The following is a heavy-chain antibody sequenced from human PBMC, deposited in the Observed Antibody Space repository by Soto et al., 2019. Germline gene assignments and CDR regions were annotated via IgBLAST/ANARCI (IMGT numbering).Heavy chain of an antibody. CDR2: IIPIFGTA. D-gene: IGHD5-12*01. CDR3: ARVLPGGMATTRGGFDP. Sequence: QVQLVQSGAEVKKPGSSVKVSCKASGGTFSSYAISWVRQAPGQGLEWMGGIIPIFGTANYTQKFQGRVTITADESTSTAYMELSSLRSEDTAVYYCARVLPGGMATTRGGFDPWGQGTLVTVSS. CDR1: GGTFSSYA. V-gene: IGHV1-69*12. J-gene: IGHJ5*02.